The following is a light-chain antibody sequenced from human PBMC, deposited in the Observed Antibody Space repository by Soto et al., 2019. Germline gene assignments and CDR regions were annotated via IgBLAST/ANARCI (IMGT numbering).Light chain of an antibody. Sequence: EIVLTQSPGTLSLSPGERATLSCRASQSVSSSYLVWHQQKPGQAPRLLIYAASRRATGIPDRFSGSGSGTDFTLTISRLEPEDFAVCYCQQYGSSPWTFGQGTKVDIK. J-gene: IGKJ1*01. V-gene: IGKV3-20*01. CDR2: AAS. CDR1: QSVSSSY. CDR3: QQYGSSPWT.